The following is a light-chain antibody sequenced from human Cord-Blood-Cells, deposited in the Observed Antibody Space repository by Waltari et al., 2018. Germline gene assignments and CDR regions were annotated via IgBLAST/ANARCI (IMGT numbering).Light chain of an antibody. CDR2: DAS. CDR1: QSVSNY. Sequence: EIALTQSPATLSLSPGERATLSRRASQSVSNYLAWYQQKPGQAPRLLIYDASHGATGIPARFSVRGSGTDFTFSISSLEPEDFAVYYCQQRSNWPKLTFGGGTKVEIK. J-gene: IGKJ4*01. V-gene: IGKV3-11*01. CDR3: QQRSNWPKLT.